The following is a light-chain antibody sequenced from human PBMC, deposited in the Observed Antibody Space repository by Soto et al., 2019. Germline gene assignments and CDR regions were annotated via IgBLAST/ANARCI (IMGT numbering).Light chain of an antibody. CDR1: QGVSNY. J-gene: IGKJ1*01. CDR3: QQYYTYPWT. Sequence: AIRMTQSPSSLSASTGDGVTITCRASQGVSNYLAWYQQKPGQAPKVLIHAASTLQGGVPSRFSGSGSGTDFTLTISGLQSDDFATYYCQQYYTYPWTFGQGTQVDIK. CDR2: AAS. V-gene: IGKV1-8*01.